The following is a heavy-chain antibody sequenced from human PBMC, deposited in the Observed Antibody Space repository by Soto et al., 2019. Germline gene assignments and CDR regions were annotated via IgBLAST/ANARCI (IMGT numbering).Heavy chain of an antibody. CDR1: GFTFSNYS. CDR2: ISGSSECM. J-gene: IGHJ6*02. D-gene: IGHD3-16*01. CDR3: ARDAAMLTFGGSTVVPYYGMDV. Sequence: EVQLVESGGGLVNRGGSLRLSCAASGFTFSNYSMSWVRQAPGEGLEWVSSISGSSECMYYADSVTGRFTTSSDNARNLVYLQGDSRSAVDTAVYYCARDAAMLTFGGSTVVPYYGMDVWGQGTTVTVSS. V-gene: IGHV3-21*02.